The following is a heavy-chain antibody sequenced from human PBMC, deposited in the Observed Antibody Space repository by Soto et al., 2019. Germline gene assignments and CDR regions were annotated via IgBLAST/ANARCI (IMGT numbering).Heavy chain of an antibody. CDR1: GYTLTELS. D-gene: IGHD6-19*01. Sequence: ASVKVSCKVSGYTLTELSMHWVRQAPGKGLEWMGGFDPEDGETIYAQKFQGRVTMTEDTSTSTAYMELSSLRSDDTAVYYCARDFPAVAGSVDYWGQGTLVTVSS. J-gene: IGHJ4*02. CDR3: ARDFPAVAGSVDY. V-gene: IGHV1-24*01. CDR2: FDPEDGET.